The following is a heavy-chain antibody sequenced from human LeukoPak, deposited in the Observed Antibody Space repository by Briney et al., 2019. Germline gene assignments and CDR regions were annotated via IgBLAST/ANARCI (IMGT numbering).Heavy chain of an antibody. CDR2: IIPIFGTA. V-gene: IGHV1-69*13. CDR1: GGTFSSYA. D-gene: IGHD3-10*01. J-gene: IGHJ4*02. Sequence: SVKVSCKASGGTFSSYAISWVRQAPGQGLEWMGGIIPIFGTANYAQKFQGRVTITADESTSTAYMELSSLRSEDTAVYYCARLTGDTYYYGSGSYSWGQGTLVTVSS. CDR3: ARLTGDTYYYGSGSYS.